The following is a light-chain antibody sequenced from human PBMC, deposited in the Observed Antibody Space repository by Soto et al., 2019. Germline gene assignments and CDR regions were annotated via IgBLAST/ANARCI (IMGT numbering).Light chain of an antibody. CDR1: QSVGSS. CDR2: DAS. Sequence: IVLTQSPATLSLSPGERATLSCRASQSVGSSLAWYQQKPGQPPRLLIYDASNRATGIPARFSGSGSGTDFTLTTSGLEPEDFAVYYCQQRSSWFNFGQGTKLDIK. J-gene: IGKJ2*01. CDR3: QQRSSWFN. V-gene: IGKV3-11*01.